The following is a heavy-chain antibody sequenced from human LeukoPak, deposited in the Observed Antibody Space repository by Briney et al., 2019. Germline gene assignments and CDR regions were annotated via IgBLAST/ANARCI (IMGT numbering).Heavy chain of an antibody. D-gene: IGHD5-24*01. CDR1: GFTFSGNG. CDR2: IWYDGSNI. CDR3: AKDRWSPGFFDY. V-gene: IGHV3-33*06. J-gene: IGHJ4*02. Sequence: PGGSLRLSCIPSGFTFSGNGMHWVRQAPGKGLGWVAAIWYDGSNIYYADSVKGRFTLSRDNSKNTLYLQMNSLRAEDTAVYYCAKDRWSPGFFDYWGQGTLVTVSS.